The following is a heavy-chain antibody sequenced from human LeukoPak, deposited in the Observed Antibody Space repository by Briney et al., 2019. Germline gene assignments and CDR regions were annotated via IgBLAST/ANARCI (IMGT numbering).Heavy chain of an antibody. Sequence: PGGSLTLSCAASGFTFSGYWMSWLRQAPGKGLEWVANIKQDGDEKYYVDSVKGRFTISRDNAKNSPYLQMNSLRAEDTAVYYCARDRGFGQADVWGKGTTVTVSS. CDR3: ARDRGFGQADV. J-gene: IGHJ6*04. V-gene: IGHV3-7*01. CDR1: GFTFSGYW. D-gene: IGHD3-10*01. CDR2: IKQDGDEK.